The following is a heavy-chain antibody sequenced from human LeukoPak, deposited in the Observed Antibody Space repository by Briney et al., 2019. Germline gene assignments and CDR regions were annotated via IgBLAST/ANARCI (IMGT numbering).Heavy chain of an antibody. J-gene: IGHJ4*02. V-gene: IGHV3-23*01. Sequence: GGSLRLSCAASGFTFSSYWMSWVRQAPEKGLEWASGISRSGDGTYYADSVKGRFTISRDNSKNTLYLQMNGLRAEDTAIYYCAKDRDDYGDYAFDYWGQGALVTVSS. CDR3: AKDRDDYGDYAFDY. CDR1: GFTFSSYW. CDR2: ISRSGDGT. D-gene: IGHD4-17*01.